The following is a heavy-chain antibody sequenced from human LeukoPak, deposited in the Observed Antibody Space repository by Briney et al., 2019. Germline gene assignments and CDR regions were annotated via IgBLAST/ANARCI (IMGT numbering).Heavy chain of an antibody. V-gene: IGHV1-18*01. J-gene: IGHJ4*02. CDR2: ISAYNGNT. Sequence: ASVKVSCKASGYTFTSYGISWARQAPGQGLEWMGWISAYNGNTNYAQKLQGRVTMTTDTSTSTAYMELRSLRSDDTAVYYCARDQRYDYVWGSYRYSTFDYWGQGTLVTVSS. CDR1: GYTFTSYG. CDR3: ARDQRYDYVWGSYRYSTFDY. D-gene: IGHD3-16*02.